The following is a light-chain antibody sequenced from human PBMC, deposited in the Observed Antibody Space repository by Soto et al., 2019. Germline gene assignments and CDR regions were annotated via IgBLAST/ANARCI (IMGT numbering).Light chain of an antibody. J-gene: IGKJ4*01. V-gene: IGKV3-15*01. CDR3: QQYYSWTIT. Sequence: VLTQSPATVSVSPGESATVSCRASQNVGSALAWYQHKSGQAPRLLFYTASTWATGTPLRFSASGSGTEFTLTISSLQSEDLAVYYCQQYYSWTITFGGGTKVEI. CDR2: TAS. CDR1: QNVGSA.